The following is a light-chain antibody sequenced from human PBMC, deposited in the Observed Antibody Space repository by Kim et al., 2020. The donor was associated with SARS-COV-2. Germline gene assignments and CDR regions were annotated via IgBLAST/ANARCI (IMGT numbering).Light chain of an antibody. CDR3: QQYYSTPYT. CDR1: QGVGDRSNNKSY. Sequence: RAHISGKASQGVGDRSNNKSYVAGDQEKPGQAPKLLIYWASTRESGVLDRFSGSGSGTDFTLTISSLQAEDVAVYYCQQYYSTPYTFGQGTKLEI. CDR2: WAS. V-gene: IGKV4-1*01. J-gene: IGKJ2*01.